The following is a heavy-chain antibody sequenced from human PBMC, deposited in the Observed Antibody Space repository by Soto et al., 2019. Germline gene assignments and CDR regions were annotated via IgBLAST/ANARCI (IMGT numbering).Heavy chain of an antibody. J-gene: IGHJ4*02. Sequence: PGGSLRLSCAASGFTFSSYGMHWVRQAPGKGLEWVAVIWYDGSNKYYADSVKGRFTISRDNSKNTLYLQMNSLRAEDTAVYYCARDHRYYYDSSGYFDYWGQGTLVTVSS. CDR3: ARDHRYYYDSSGYFDY. CDR2: IWYDGSNK. V-gene: IGHV3-33*01. D-gene: IGHD3-22*01. CDR1: GFTFSSYG.